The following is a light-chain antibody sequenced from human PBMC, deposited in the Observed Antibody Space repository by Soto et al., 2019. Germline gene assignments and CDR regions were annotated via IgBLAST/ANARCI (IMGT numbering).Light chain of an antibody. CDR3: QSYDSSLSGPV. J-gene: IGLJ1*01. Sequence: QPVLTQPPSVSGAPGQRVTISCTGSSSNIGAGYDVHWYQQLPGTAPKLLIYGNSNRPSGVPDRFSGSKSGTSASLAITGLQAEDEADYYCQSYDSSLSGPVFGTGTQLTVL. CDR2: GNS. CDR1: SSNIGAGYD. V-gene: IGLV1-40*01.